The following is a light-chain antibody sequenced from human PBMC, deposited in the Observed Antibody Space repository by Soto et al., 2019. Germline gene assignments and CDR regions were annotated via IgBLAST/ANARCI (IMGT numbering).Light chain of an antibody. V-gene: IGLV2-23*01. J-gene: IGLJ1*01. CDR3: CSYAGSRPYV. CDR1: SSDVGSYNF. Sequence: QSVLTQPASVSGSPGQSITISCTGTSSDVGSYNFVSWYQQHPGKAPKLMIYEASKRPSGVSNRFSGSKSGNTASLTISGLQPEDEADYYCCSYAGSRPYVFGAGTKVTVL. CDR2: EAS.